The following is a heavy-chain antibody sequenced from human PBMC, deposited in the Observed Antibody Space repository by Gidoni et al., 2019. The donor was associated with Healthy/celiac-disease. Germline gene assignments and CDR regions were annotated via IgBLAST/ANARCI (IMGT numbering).Heavy chain of an antibody. J-gene: IGHJ4*02. Sequence: QVQLVRPGAAVKKPAASVKVSCKVAGSTLTESSMHWRRQAPGKGLEWMGGFDPEDGETIYAQKCQGRVTMTEDTSTDTAYMELSSLRTEDTAVYYCATVLGGYSGYDLDYFDYWGQGTLVTVSS. V-gene: IGHV1-24*01. CDR3: ATVLGGYSGYDLDYFDY. D-gene: IGHD5-12*01. CDR2: FDPEDGET. CDR1: GSTLTESS.